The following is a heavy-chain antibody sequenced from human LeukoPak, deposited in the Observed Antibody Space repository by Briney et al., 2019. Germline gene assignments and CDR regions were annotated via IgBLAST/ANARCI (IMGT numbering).Heavy chain of an antibody. J-gene: IGHJ4*02. CDR2: INPNSGGT. D-gene: IGHD4-17*01. V-gene: IGHV1-2*02. Sequence: ASVTVSCKASGYTFTGYYMHWVRQAPGQGLDWMGWINPNSGGTNYAQKFQGRVTMTRDTSISTAYMELSRLRSDDTAFYYCARDTITVTTPYFDYWGQGTLVTVPS. CDR3: ARDTITVTTPYFDY. CDR1: GYTFTGYY.